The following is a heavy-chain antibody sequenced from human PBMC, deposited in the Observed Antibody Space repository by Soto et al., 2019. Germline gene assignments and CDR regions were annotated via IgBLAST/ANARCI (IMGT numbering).Heavy chain of an antibody. CDR2: IIPIFGTA. V-gene: IGHV1-69*13. Sequence: ASVKVSCKASGGTFSSYAISWVRQAPGQGLEWMGGIIPIFGTANYAQKFQGRVTITADESTSTAYMELSSLRSEDTAVYYCARAPTSSGYSDYWGQGTLVTVSS. CDR3: ARAPTSSGYSDY. D-gene: IGHD3-22*01. CDR1: GGTFSSYA. J-gene: IGHJ4*02.